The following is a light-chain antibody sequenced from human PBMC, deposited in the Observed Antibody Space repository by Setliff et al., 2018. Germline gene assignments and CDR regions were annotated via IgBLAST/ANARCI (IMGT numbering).Light chain of an antibody. Sequence: LTQPPSASGSPGQSATISCAGTSIDLSGYNYVSWYQQHPGKAPQLIIYDVTKRPSGVPDRFSGSKSGNTASLTVSGLQAGDEADYYCSSYAGSNNFVFGTGTKVTVL. J-gene: IGLJ1*01. CDR3: SSYAGSNNFV. CDR2: DVT. CDR1: SIDLSGYNY. V-gene: IGLV2-8*01.